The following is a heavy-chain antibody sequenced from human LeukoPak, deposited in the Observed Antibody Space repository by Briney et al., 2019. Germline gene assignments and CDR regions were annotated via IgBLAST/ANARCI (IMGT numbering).Heavy chain of an antibody. CDR2: ISSSSSYL. D-gene: IGHD3-9*01. J-gene: IGHJ4*02. V-gene: IGHV3-21*01. CDR3: ARGGRSTYFDWSPDY. CDR1: GFTFSDYS. Sequence: PGGSLRLSCAASGFTFSDYSMNWVRQAPGKGLEWVSSISSSSSYLYYADSVKGRFTISRDNARNSLYLQMNSLRAEDTAVYYCARGGRSTYFDWSPDYWGQGTLVTVSS.